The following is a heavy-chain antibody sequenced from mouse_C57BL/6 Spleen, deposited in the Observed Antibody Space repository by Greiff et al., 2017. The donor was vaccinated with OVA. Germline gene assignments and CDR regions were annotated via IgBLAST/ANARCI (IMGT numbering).Heavy chain of an antibody. J-gene: IGHJ1*03. V-gene: IGHV7-1*01. D-gene: IGHD4-1*01. CDR2: SRNKANDYTT. CDR1: GFTFSDFY. CDR3: ARDALNWDGYFDV. Sequence: VQLMESGGGLVQSGRSLRLSCATSGFTFSDFYMEWVRQAPGKGLEWIAASRNKANDYTTEYSASVKGRFIVSRDTSQSILYLQMNALRAEDTAIYYCARDALNWDGYFDVWGTGTTVTVSS.